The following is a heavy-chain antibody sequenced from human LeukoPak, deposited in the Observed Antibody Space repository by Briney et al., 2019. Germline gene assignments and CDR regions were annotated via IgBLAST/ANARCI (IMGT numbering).Heavy chain of an antibody. V-gene: IGHV3-23*01. Sequence: GGSLRLSCAASGFTFTSYAMSWVRQAPGKGLEWVSAISGSGGSTYYADSVKGRFTISRDNSKNTLCLQMNSLRAEDTAVYYCAKDLALAGTGGGFDVWGQGTRVAVSS. J-gene: IGHJ3*01. CDR3: AKDLALAGTGGGFDV. CDR2: ISGSGGST. CDR1: GFTFTSYA. D-gene: IGHD6-19*01.